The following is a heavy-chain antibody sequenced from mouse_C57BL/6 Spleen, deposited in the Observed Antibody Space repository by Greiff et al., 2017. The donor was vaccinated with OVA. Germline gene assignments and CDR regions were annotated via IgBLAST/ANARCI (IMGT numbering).Heavy chain of an antibody. CDR1: GFTFSDYG. V-gene: IGHV5-17*01. D-gene: IGHD2-2*01. CDR3: IHYGYDGAMDY. Sequence: DVQLVESGGGLVKPGGSLKLSCAASGFTFSDYGMHWVRQAPEKGLEWVAYISSGSSTIYYADTVKGRFTISRDNAKNTLFLQMIRMSAEDTAMYYCIHYGYDGAMDYWGQGTSVTVSS. J-gene: IGHJ4*01. CDR2: ISSGSSTI.